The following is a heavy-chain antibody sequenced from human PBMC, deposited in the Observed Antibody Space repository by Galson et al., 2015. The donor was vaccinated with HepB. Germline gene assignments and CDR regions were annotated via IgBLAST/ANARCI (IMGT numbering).Heavy chain of an antibody. J-gene: IGHJ4*02. CDR1: GFTVSSNY. CDR2: IYSGGST. V-gene: IGHV3-53*01. D-gene: IGHD4-17*01. CDR3: ARYSPVTHFDY. Sequence: SLRLSCAASGFTVSSNYMSWVRQAPGKGLEWVSVIYSGGSTYYADSVKGRFTISRDNSKNTLYLQMNSLRAEDTAVYYCARYSPVTHFDYWGQGTLVTVSS.